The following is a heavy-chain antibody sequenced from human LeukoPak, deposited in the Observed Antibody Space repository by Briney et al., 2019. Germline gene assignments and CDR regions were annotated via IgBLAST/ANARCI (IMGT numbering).Heavy chain of an antibody. CDR1: GVTLSNYA. V-gene: IGHV3-23*01. CDR2: ISGSGGST. CDR3: AKSSSRLNDYGDYG. Sequence: GGSLRLSCVASGVTLSNYAMSWVRQAPGKGLEWVSAISGSGGSTYYADSVKGRFTISRDNSKNTLYLQMNSLRAEDTAVYYCAKSSSRLNDYGDYGGGQGTLVTVSS. J-gene: IGHJ4*02. D-gene: IGHD4-17*01.